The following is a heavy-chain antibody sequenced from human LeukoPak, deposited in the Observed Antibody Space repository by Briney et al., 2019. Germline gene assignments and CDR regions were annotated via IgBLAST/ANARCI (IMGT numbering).Heavy chain of an antibody. CDR2: ISSGNHM. D-gene: IGHD2-15*01. J-gene: IGHJ5*02. V-gene: IGHV3-69-1*01. Sequence: GGSMRLSCVASGFTFTSYAMSWVRQAPGKGLEYVSSISSGNHMCYADSVKGRFTISRDNAKNSLYLQLNSLRGEDTAMYYCTREDCSDVRCYGASDAWGQGTLVTVSS. CDR3: TREDCSDVRCYGASDA. CDR1: GFTFTSYA.